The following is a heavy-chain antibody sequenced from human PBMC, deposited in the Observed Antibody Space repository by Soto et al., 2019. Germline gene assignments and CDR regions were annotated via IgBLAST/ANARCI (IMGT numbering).Heavy chain of an antibody. CDR2: IYDSGST. CDR1: GGSISGGVGGLYY. D-gene: IGHD4-17*01. Sequence: QLQLRESGPGLVKPSATLSLTCTVSGGSISGGVGGLYYWSLIRQPPGKGLEWIGDIYDSGSTYYTPSLMSRLTISVDKSKYQFSLRLSSVTAADTALYYCAREVIPLTTDWYFDLWGRGTLVTVSS. CDR3: AREVIPLTTDWYFDL. V-gene: IGHV4-30-4*01. J-gene: IGHJ2*01.